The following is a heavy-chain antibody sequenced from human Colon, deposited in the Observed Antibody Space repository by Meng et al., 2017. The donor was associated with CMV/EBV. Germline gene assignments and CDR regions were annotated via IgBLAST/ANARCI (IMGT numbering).Heavy chain of an antibody. D-gene: IGHD5-12*01. Sequence: QITLKESGPTLVKPXXXXTXPCTFSGFSFSTSKAGVGWIRLPPGKALEWLALIYWDDDTRYNPSLKTRLTITKDTSKNQVILTMTKMDPADTATYFCVHRSYSGQDDYWGQGALVTVSS. CDR1: GFSFSTSKAG. J-gene: IGHJ4*02. CDR3: VHRSYSGQDDY. V-gene: IGHV2-5*02. CDR2: IYWDDDT.